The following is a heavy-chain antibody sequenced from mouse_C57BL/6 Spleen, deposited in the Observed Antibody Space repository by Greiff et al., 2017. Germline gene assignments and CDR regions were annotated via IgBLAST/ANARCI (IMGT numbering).Heavy chain of an antibody. Sequence: DVQLQESGPGLVKPSQSLSLTCSVTGYSITSGYYWNWIRQFPGNKLEWMGYISYDGSNNYNPSLKNRISITRDTSKNQFFLKLNSVTTEDTATYYCARRTYGSSYGYFDVWGTGTTVTVSS. V-gene: IGHV3-6*01. J-gene: IGHJ1*03. CDR2: ISYDGSN. CDR3: ARRTYGSSYGYFDV. CDR1: GYSITSGYY. D-gene: IGHD1-1*01.